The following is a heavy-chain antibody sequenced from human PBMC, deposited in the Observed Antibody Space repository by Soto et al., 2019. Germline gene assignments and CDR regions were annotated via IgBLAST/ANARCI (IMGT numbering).Heavy chain of an antibody. J-gene: IGHJ4*02. CDR1: GYTFTGYY. Sequence: QVQLVQSGAEVTKPGASVKVSCKASGYTFTGYYMHCVRQAPGPMLEWLGWINPNSGGPNYAQKFQGWVTMTRDTSISTADMELSRLRSDDTAVYYCARGGEMATIPPAYWGQGTLVTVSS. CDR3: ARGGEMATIPPAY. CDR2: INPNSGGP. V-gene: IGHV1-2*04. D-gene: IGHD5-12*01.